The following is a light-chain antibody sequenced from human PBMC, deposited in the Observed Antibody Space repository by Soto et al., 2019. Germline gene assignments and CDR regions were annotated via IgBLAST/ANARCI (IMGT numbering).Light chain of an antibody. CDR1: QSVSSY. V-gene: IGKV3-20*01. Sequence: EIVLTQSPGTLSLSPGERATLSFRASQSVSSYLAWYQQKPGQAPRLLIYDASNRATGIPARFSGSGSGTDFTLTISRLEPEDVAVYYCQQYATSPLTFGQGTKVDIK. J-gene: IGKJ1*01. CDR2: DAS. CDR3: QQYATSPLT.